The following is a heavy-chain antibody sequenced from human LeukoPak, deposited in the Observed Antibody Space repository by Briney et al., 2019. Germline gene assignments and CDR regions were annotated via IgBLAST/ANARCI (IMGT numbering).Heavy chain of an antibody. CDR2: INPNSGGT. V-gene: IGHV1-2*06. J-gene: IGHJ4*02. D-gene: IGHD3-22*01. CDR1: GYTCTGYY. CDR3: ARGRNSVYYFNVVAPSYFDY. Sequence: ASVKVSCKASGYTCTGYYMHWVRQAPGQGLEWMGRINPNSGGTNYAQKFQGRVTMTRDTSINTAYMDLSRLRSDDTAVYYCARGRNSVYYFNVVAPSYFDYWGQGTLVTVSS.